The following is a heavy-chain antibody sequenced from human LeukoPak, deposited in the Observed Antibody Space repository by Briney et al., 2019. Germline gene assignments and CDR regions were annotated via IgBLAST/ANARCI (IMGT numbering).Heavy chain of an antibody. V-gene: IGHV3-30*04. CDR2: VSYDGSNK. J-gene: IGHJ4*02. CDR3: ARETQGGWYDY. Sequence: GGSLRLSCAASGFTFSSYTINWVRQAPGKGLEWVAVVSYDGSNKFYADPVKGRFTMSRDNSKNTLYLQMNSLRAEDTAVYFCARETQGGWYDYWGQGTLVTVSS. CDR1: GFTFSSYT. D-gene: IGHD6-19*01.